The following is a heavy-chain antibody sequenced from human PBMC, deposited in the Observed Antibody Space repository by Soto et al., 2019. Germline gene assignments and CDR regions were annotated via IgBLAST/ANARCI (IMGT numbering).Heavy chain of an antibody. V-gene: IGHV3-23*01. CDR3: AKVSLLPSYYDILADAFDI. Sequence: EVQLLESGGGLVQPGGSLRLSCAASGFTFSSYAMSWVRQAPGKGLEWVSAISGSGGSTYYADSVKGRLTISRDNSKNTLYLQMNSLRAEDTAVYYCAKVSLLPSYYDILADAFDIWGQGTMVTVSS. CDR1: GFTFSSYA. D-gene: IGHD3-9*01. J-gene: IGHJ3*02. CDR2: ISGSGGST.